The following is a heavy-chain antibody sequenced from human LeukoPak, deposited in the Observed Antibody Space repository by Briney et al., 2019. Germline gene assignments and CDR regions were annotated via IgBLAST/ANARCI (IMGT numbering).Heavy chain of an antibody. Sequence: GGSLRLSCAASGFTFSNYAMSWVRQAPGKGLEWVSGISGSGGSTYYADSVKGRFTISRDNSKNTLYLQMNSLRAEETALYYCAKCTFGGLDYCGMDVWGQGTTVTVSS. J-gene: IGHJ6*02. CDR1: GFTFSNYA. V-gene: IGHV3-23*01. D-gene: IGHD2-8*01. CDR2: ISGSGGST. CDR3: AKCTFGGLDYCGMDV.